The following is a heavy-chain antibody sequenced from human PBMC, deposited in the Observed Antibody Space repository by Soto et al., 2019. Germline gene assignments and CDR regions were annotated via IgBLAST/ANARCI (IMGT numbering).Heavy chain of an antibody. J-gene: IGHJ4*02. V-gene: IGHV3-23*01. D-gene: IGHD4-4*01. CDR1: GLTFSGYG. CDR3: ATRSRGLQSSPPRLDS. CDR2: ISGSGSTT. Sequence: EVQLLESGGGLVQPGGSLRLSCAASGLTFSGYGMSWVRQAPGTGLEWVSAISGSGSTTYYADSVKGRFTISRDDSKNILFLQMNSLKADDTAVYYCATRSRGLQSSPPRLDSWGQGTLVTVSS.